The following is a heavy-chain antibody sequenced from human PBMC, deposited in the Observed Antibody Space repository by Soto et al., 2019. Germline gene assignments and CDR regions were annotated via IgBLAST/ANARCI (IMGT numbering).Heavy chain of an antibody. Sequence: GGSLRLSCAASGFTFSSYGMHWVRQAPGKGLEWVAVIWYDGSNKYYADSVKGRFTISRDNSKNTLYLQMNSLRAEDTAVYYCARGRDYGDYRVDYWGQGTLVTVSS. CDR3: ARGRDYGDYRVDY. J-gene: IGHJ4*02. D-gene: IGHD4-17*01. CDR2: IWYDGSNK. V-gene: IGHV3-33*01. CDR1: GFTFSSYG.